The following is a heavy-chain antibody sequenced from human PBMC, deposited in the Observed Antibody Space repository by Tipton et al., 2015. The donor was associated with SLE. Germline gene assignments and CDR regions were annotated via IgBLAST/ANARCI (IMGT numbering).Heavy chain of an antibody. CDR2: IYHSGST. D-gene: IGHD1-1*01. CDR3: ARAGRAWNLFDY. Sequence: TLSLTCTVSDGSISSSSYYWGWIRQPPGKGLEWIGSIYHSGSTYYNPSLKSRVTISVDTSKNQYSLKLSSVTAADTAAYYCARAGRAWNLFDYWGQGTLVTVSS. V-gene: IGHV4-39*07. J-gene: IGHJ4*02. CDR1: DGSISSSSYY.